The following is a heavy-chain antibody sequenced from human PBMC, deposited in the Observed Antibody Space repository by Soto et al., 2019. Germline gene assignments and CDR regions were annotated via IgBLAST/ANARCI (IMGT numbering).Heavy chain of an antibody. V-gene: IGHV4-39*01. CDR3: ARGRIKIFGVVIIGSWFDP. D-gene: IGHD3-3*01. CDR1: GGSISSSSYY. CDR2: IYYSGST. J-gene: IGHJ5*02. Sequence: SESLSLTCTVSGGSISSSSYYWGWIRQPPGKGLEWIGSIYYSGSTYYNPSLKSRVTISVDTSKNQFSLKLSSVTAADTAVYYCARGRIKIFGVVIIGSWFDPCGQGTLVT.